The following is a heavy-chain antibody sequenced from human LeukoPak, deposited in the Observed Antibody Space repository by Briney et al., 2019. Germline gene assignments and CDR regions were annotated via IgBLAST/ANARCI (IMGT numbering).Heavy chain of an antibody. J-gene: IGHJ4*02. CDR2: IYTSGST. Sequence: SETLSLTYSVSGGSISSNYWSWIRQPAGKGLEWIGRIYTSGSTKYNPSLKRRVTISVDTSKNQFSLTLSSVTSTDTAVYYCAREWNPSGWVDYFDSWGQGTLVTVSS. D-gene: IGHD1-1*01. CDR3: AREWNPSGWVDYFDS. CDR1: GGSISSNY. V-gene: IGHV4-4*07.